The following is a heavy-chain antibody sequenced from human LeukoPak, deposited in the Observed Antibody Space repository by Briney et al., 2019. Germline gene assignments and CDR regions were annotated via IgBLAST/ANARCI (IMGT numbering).Heavy chain of an antibody. CDR3: ARDYFYCGGDCFVDQ. CDR1: GFTFSDYS. CDR2: ISGGSRNI. J-gene: IGHJ5*02. Sequence: GGSLRLSCAASGFTFSDYSMNWVRQTPGKGLEWVSSISGGSRNIYYADSVKGRFTISRDNAKNSLYLQMNSLRAEDTAVYYCARDYFYCGGDCFVDQWGQGTLVTVPS. V-gene: IGHV3-21*01. D-gene: IGHD2-21*02.